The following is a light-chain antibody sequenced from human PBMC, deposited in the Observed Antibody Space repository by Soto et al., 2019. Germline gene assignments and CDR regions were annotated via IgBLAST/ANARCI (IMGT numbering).Light chain of an antibody. CDR1: SSNIGAGYD. CDR2: GNS. CDR3: QSYDSSAWV. Sequence: QSVLTQPPSVSGAPGQRVTISCTGSSSNIGAGYDVHWYQQLPGTAPKLLIYGNSNRPSGVPDRFSGSKSGTSASLAITGLQAEDEADYYCQSYDSSAWVFGGGPKLTVL. J-gene: IGLJ3*02. V-gene: IGLV1-40*01.